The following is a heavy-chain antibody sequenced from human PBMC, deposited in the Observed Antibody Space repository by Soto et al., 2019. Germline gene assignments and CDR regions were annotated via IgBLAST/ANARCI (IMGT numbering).Heavy chain of an antibody. D-gene: IGHD3-3*01. J-gene: IGHJ3*02. V-gene: IGHV1-18*01. CDR1: SYTFTNHC. Sequence: KVGCECTSYTFTNHCISWVRQAPGQGLEWMGWISAYNGNTNYAQKLQGRVTMTTDTSTSTAYMELRSLRSDDTAVYYCARVFGYYDFWSGYQSPDAFDIWGQGTMVTVSS. CDR3: ARVFGYYDFWSGYQSPDAFDI. CDR2: ISAYNGNT.